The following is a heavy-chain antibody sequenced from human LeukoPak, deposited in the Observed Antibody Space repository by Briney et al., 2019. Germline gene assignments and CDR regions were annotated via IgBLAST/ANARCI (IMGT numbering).Heavy chain of an antibody. D-gene: IGHD3-22*01. Sequence: GGSLRLSCAASGFTVSSNYMSWVRQAPGKGLEWVSVIYSGGSTYYADSVKGRFTISRDNSKNTLYLQMNSLRAEDAAVYYCAREAGSGYYDSSGFDYWGQGTLVTVSS. CDR1: GFTVSSNY. J-gene: IGHJ4*02. CDR2: IYSGGST. CDR3: AREAGSGYYDSSGFDY. V-gene: IGHV3-53*01.